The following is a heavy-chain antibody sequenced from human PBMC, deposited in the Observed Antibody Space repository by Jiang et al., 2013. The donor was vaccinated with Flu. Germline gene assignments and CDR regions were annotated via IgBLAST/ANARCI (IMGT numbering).Heavy chain of an antibody. CDR1: GGTFSSYA. J-gene: IGHJ4*02. CDR3: ARVSGAGDSDGPYYFDY. CDR2: IIPILGIA. V-gene: IGHV1-69*04. D-gene: IGHD7-27*01. Sequence: GAEVKKPGSSVKVSCKASGGTFSSYAISWVRQAPGQGLEWMGRIIPILGIANYAQKFQGRVTITADKSTSTAYMELSSLRSEDTAVYYCARVSGAGDSDGPYYFDYWGQGTPVTVSS.